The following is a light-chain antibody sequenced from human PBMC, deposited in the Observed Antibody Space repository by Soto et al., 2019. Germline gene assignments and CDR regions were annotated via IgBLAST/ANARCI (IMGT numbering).Light chain of an antibody. CDR3: TVWDDSLRGRL. V-gene: IGLV1-47*01. CDR1: SSNIESNF. Sequence: QSVGTQPPSASGTPGQRVTISCPGSSSNIESNFVYWYQQFPGTAPRLLIYRNNQRPSGVPDRFSGSKSGTSASLAISALRSEDEADYYCTVWDDSLRGRLFGGGTKVTVL. J-gene: IGLJ2*01. CDR2: RNN.